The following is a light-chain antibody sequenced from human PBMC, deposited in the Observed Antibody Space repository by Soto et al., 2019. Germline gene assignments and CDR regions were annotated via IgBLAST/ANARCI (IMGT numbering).Light chain of an antibody. CDR2: AAS. V-gene: IGKV1-9*01. CDR1: QGISSY. Sequence: IQLTHSPSSLSASVGDRVTVICRASQGISSYLAWYQQKPGKAPKLMIYAASTLQSGVPSRFSGSGSGTDFTLTISRLQSEDFAVYYCQQYNSWPLTFGGGTKVDIK. J-gene: IGKJ4*01. CDR3: QQYNSWPLT.